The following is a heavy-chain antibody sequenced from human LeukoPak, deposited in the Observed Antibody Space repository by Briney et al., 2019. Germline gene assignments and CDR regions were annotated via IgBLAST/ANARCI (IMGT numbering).Heavy chain of an antibody. V-gene: IGHV1-2*02. D-gene: IGHD2-15*01. Sequence: ASVKVSCKASGYTFTGYYMHWVRQAPGQGLEWMGWINPNSGGTNYAQKFQGRVTMTRDTSISTAYMELSRLRSDDTAVYYCARDRRGGPARNSFDPWGQGTLVTVSS. CDR1: GYTFTGYY. J-gene: IGHJ5*02. CDR3: ARDRRGGPARNSFDP. CDR2: INPNSGGT.